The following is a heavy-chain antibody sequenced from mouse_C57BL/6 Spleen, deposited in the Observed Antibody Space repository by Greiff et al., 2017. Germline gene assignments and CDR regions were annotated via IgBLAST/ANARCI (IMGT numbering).Heavy chain of an antibody. CDR1: GYTFTDYY. D-gene: IGHD1-1*01. Sequence: EVKLQQSGPELVKPGASVKISCKASGYTFTDYYMNWVKQSHGKSLEWIGDINPNNGGTSYNQKFKGKATLTVDKSSSTAYMELRSLTSEDSAVYYCARGIPTVVASGDYWGQGTTLTVSS. V-gene: IGHV1-26*01. J-gene: IGHJ2*01. CDR3: ARGIPTVVASGDY. CDR2: INPNNGGT.